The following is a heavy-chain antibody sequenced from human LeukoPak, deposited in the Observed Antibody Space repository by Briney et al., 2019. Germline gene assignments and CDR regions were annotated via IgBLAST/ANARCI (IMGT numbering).Heavy chain of an antibody. CDR2: IYNGGSP. CDR1: GGSISTYY. V-gene: IGHV4-4*07. J-gene: IGHJ4*02. D-gene: IGHD5-24*01. CDR3: VREGYYGNNYVDY. Sequence: PSETLSLTCTVSGGSISTYYWSWIRQPAGKGLEWIGSIYNGGSPNYNPSLTSSVTMSLDTPKNQFSLMLTSVTAADTAVYYCVREGYYGNNYVDYWGQGTLVTVSS.